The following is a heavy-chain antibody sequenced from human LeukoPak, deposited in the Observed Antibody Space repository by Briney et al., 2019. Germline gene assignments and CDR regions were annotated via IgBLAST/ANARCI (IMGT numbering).Heavy chain of an antibody. CDR3: AKDRRYCSSTSCYPPLIDY. J-gene: IGHJ4*02. V-gene: IGHV3-23*01. D-gene: IGHD2-2*01. CDR1: GFTFSNYA. CDR2: ISGSGSTT. Sequence: PGGSLRLSCVASGFTFSNYALSWVRQAPGKGLEWVSGISGSGSTTYYADSVKGRFTISRDNSKNTLYLQMNSLRAEDTAVYYCAKDRRYCSSTSCYPPLIDYWGQGTLVTVSS.